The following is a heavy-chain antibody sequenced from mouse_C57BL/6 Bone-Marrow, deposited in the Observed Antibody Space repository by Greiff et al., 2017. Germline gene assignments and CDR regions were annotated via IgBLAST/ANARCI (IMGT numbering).Heavy chain of an antibody. CDR3: AIKDYRSSYCSYFDD. V-gene: IGHV2-9-1*01. J-gene: IGHJ1*03. Sequence: VKLVESGPGLVAPSQSLSITCTVSGFSLTSYAISWVRQPPGKGLEWLGVIWTGGGTNYNSALKSRLSISKDNSKSQVFLKMNSLQTDDTARYYSAIKDYRSSYCSYFDDWGTGTTVTVSS. CDR2: IWTGGGT. D-gene: IGHD1-1*01. CDR1: GFSLTSYA.